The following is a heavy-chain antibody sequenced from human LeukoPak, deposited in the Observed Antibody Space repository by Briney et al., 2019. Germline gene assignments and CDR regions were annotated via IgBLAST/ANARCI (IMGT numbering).Heavy chain of an antibody. V-gene: IGHV3-7*01. CDR1: GFTFSSYW. D-gene: IGHD6-19*01. J-gene: IGHJ3*02. Sequence: PGGSLRLSCAASGFTFSSYWMSWVRQAPGKGLEWVANIKQDGSEKHYVDSVKGRFTISRDNAKNSLYLQMNSLRAEDTAVYYCARPFNGQWTNDAFDIWGQGTMVTVSS. CDR3: ARPFNGQWTNDAFDI. CDR2: IKQDGSEK.